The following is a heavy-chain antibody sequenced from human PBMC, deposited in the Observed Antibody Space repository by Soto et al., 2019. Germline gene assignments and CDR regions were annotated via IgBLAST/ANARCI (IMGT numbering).Heavy chain of an antibody. CDR3: AKDRVGGVPDAFDI. Sequence: PGGSLRLSCAASGFTSTNYVMNWVRQVPGKGLEWDSSISGSGTTTFYADSVKGRFIISRDNSKNTLYLQMNSLRAEDTALYYCAKDRVGGVPDAFDIWGQGTMVTVSS. D-gene: IGHD2-8*01. CDR2: ISGSGTTT. CDR1: GFTSTNYV. V-gene: IGHV3-23*01. J-gene: IGHJ3*02.